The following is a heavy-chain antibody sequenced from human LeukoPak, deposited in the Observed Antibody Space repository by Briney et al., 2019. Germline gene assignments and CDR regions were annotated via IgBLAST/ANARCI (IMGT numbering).Heavy chain of an antibody. J-gene: IGHJ5*02. CDR2: MNPNSGNT. V-gene: IGHV1-8*03. CDR1: GYTFTSYA. D-gene: IGHD3-16*01. Sequence: ASVKVSCKASGYTFTSYAMHWVRQAPGQRLEWMGWMNPNSGNTGYAQKFQGRVTITRNTSISTAYMELSSLRSEDTAVYYCARGPGGPASWFDPWGQGTLVTVSS. CDR3: ARGPGGPASWFDP.